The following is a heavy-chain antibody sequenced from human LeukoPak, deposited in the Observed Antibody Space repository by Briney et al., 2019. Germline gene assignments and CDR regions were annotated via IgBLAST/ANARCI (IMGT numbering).Heavy chain of an antibody. CDR3: ARGLRGYDTF. J-gene: IGHJ4*02. V-gene: IGHV1-8*03. D-gene: IGHD5-12*01. CDR2: MNPKRGKT. CDR1: GYTFTSYE. Sequence: ASVKVSCKASGYTFTSYEINWVRQATGQGLEWMGWMNPKRGKTGYAQKFQGRVTITRNTSTSTAYMELSSLRSEDTAVYYCARGLRGYDTFWGQGTLVTVSS.